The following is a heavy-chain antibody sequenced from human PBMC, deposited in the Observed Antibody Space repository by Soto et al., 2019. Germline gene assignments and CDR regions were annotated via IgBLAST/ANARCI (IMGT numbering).Heavy chain of an antibody. J-gene: IGHJ4*02. D-gene: IGHD3-22*01. Sequence: GGSLRLSCAASGFTFSSYSMNWVRQAPGKGLEWVSSISSSSSYIYYADSVKGRFTISRDNAKNSLYLQMNSLRAEDTAVYYCARDRSVDYYDSSGKSDYWGQGTLVTVSS. CDR3: ARDRSVDYYDSSGKSDY. CDR1: GFTFSSYS. V-gene: IGHV3-21*01. CDR2: ISSSSSYI.